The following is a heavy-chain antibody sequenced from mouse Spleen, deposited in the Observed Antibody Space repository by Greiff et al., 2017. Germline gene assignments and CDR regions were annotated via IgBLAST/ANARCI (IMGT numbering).Heavy chain of an antibody. Sequence: QVQLQQSGPGLVQPSQSLSITCTVSGFSLTSYGVHWVRQSPGKGLEWLGVIWSGGSTDYNAAFISRLSISKDNSKSQVFFKMNSLQADDTAIYYCAAFYYDYDAWFAYWGQGTLVTVSA. J-gene: IGHJ3*01. CDR1: GFSLTSYG. V-gene: IGHV2-2*01. D-gene: IGHD2-4*01. CDR2: IWSGGST. CDR3: AAFYYDYDAWFAY.